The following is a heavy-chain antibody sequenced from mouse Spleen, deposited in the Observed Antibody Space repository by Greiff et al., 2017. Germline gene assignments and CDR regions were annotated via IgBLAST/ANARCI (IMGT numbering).Heavy chain of an antibody. CDR1: GFTFSDYY. Sequence: EVKLVESGGGLVKPGGSLKLSCAASGFTFSDYYMYWVRQTPEKRLEWVATISDGGSYTYYPDSVKGRFTISRDNAKNNLYLQMSSLKSEDTAMYYCARGTIYYGSAWFAYWGQGTLVTVSA. CDR3: ARGTIYYGSAWFAY. J-gene: IGHJ3*01. CDR2: ISDGGSYT. D-gene: IGHD2-2*01. V-gene: IGHV5-4*02.